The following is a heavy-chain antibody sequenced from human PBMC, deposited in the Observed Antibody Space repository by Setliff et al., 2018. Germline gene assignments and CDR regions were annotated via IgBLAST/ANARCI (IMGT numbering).Heavy chain of an antibody. D-gene: IGHD3-22*01. CDR3: ARADSDSYYPYYFDF. CDR1: GFTFRKHA. CDR2: VSGSGMTR. J-gene: IGHJ4*02. V-gene: IGHV3-23*01. Sequence: GGSLRLSCTASGFTFRKHALAWVRQALGKGLQWVSSVSGSGMTRDYTDSVKGRFTVSRDSSQNKIHLQMDSLRAEDTGKYFCARADSDSYYPYYFDFWGQGVLVTVSS.